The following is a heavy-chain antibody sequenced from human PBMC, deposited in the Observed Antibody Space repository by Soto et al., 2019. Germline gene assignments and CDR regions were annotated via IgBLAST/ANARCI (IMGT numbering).Heavy chain of an antibody. Sequence: GGSLRLSCAASGFTFSSYGMHWVRQAPGKXLEWVAVISSDGSNKYYADSVKGRFTISRDNSKKTLYLQMNSLRTEDTAVYYCAKVEYQLLYRDYYYGMDVWGQGTTVTVSS. CDR3: AKVEYQLLYRDYYYGMDV. D-gene: IGHD2-2*02. CDR1: GFTFSSYG. V-gene: IGHV3-30*18. J-gene: IGHJ6*02. CDR2: ISSDGSNK.